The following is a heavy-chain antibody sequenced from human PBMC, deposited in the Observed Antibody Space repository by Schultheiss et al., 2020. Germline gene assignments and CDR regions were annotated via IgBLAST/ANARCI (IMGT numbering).Heavy chain of an antibody. V-gene: IGHV3-30*18. D-gene: IGHD3-22*01. CDR1: GFTFSSYG. J-gene: IGHJ6*02. CDR3: AKDFYENYYDSSGYYSVYGMDI. CDR2: ISYDGSNK. Sequence: GGSLRLSCAASGFTFSSYGMHWVRQAPGKGLEWVAVISYDGSNKYYADSVKGRFTISRDNSKNTLYLQMNSLRAEDTAVYYCAKDFYENYYDSSGYYSVYGMDIWGQGTTVTVSS.